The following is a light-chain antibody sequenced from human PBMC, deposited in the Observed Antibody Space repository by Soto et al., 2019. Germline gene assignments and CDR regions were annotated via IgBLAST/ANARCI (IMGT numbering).Light chain of an antibody. V-gene: IGLV2-8*01. J-gene: IGLJ1*01. CDR3: SSYAGSIAIYV. Sequence: QSALTQPPSASGSPGQSVPISCTGTSRDVGAYNFVSWYQQLPGKAPKLMIYQVTKRPSGVPDRFSGSKSGNTASLTVSGLQAEDEADYYCSSYAGSIAIYVFGTGTKLTVL. CDR1: SRDVGAYNF. CDR2: QVT.